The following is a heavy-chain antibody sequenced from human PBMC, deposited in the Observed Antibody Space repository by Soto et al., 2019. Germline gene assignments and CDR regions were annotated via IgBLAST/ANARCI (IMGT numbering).Heavy chain of an antibody. CDR1: GFSLSTSGVG. V-gene: IGHV2-5*02. J-gene: IGHJ6*02. Sequence: QITLKESGPTLVKPTQTLTLTCTFSGFSLSTSGVGVAWIRQPPGKALEWLALISWDDDKRSRPSLESRLTITKDTSKNPVVLTMTNMDSVDTATYYCAYLPCSGGSCYWFSFSGMDVWGQGTTVTVSS. D-gene: IGHD2-15*01. CDR2: ISWDDDK. CDR3: AYLPCSGGSCYWFSFSGMDV.